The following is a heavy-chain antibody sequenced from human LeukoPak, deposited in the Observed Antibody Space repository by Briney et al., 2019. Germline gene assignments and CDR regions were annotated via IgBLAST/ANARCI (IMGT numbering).Heavy chain of an antibody. J-gene: IGHJ6*02. CDR2: ISYDGSNK. CDR3: ARDRYYSYGYWGYYYYGMDV. CDR1: GFTFGSYA. D-gene: IGHD5-18*01. Sequence: PGGSLRLSCAASGFTFGSYAMHWVRQAPGKGLEWVAVISYDGSNKYYADSVKGRFTISRDNSKNTLYLQTNSLRAEDTAVYYCARDRYYSYGYWGYYYYGMDVWGQGTTVTVSS. V-gene: IGHV3-30-3*01.